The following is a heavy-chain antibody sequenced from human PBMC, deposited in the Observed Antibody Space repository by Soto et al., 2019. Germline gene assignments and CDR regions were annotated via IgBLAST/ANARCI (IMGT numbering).Heavy chain of an antibody. CDR2: ISNNGNIK. D-gene: IGHD1-26*01. J-gene: IGHJ4*02. CDR3: ARAGGAIRLLDF. Sequence: HVQLVESGGGVVQPGGSLRLSCEASGFTFSGYDMHWVRQTPGKGLEWVALISNNGNIKHYADSVKGRFTISRDNSRNTLYLLMNSLSYDEMSIYYCARAGGAIRLLDFWGRGTLVTVSS. CDR1: GFTFSGYD. V-gene: IGHV3-30-3*01.